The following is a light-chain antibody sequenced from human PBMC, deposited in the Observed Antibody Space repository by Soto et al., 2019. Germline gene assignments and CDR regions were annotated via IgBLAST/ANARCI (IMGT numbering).Light chain of an antibody. J-gene: IGKJ1*01. Sequence: EIVLTQSPGTLSLSPGERATLSCRASQSVSSNLAWYQQKPGQAPRLLIYGASTRATGNPARFSGSGSGTDFTLTISRLEPEDFAVYYCQQYGSSGTVGQGTKVDIK. V-gene: IGKV3-20*01. CDR2: GAS. CDR3: QQYGSSGT. CDR1: QSVSSN.